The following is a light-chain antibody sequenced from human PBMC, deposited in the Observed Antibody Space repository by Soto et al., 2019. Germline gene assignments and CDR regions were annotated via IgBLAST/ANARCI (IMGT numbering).Light chain of an antibody. Sequence: DIQMTQSPSSLSASVGDRVTITCRASQSVSNYLHWYQQNPGKAPHLLIYDASSLQSGVPSRFSGSGSGADVTLTISSLQREDFATYYCQQSYYNPTFGQGTKVEIK. CDR1: QSVSNY. CDR2: DAS. V-gene: IGKV1-39*01. CDR3: QQSYYNPT. J-gene: IGKJ1*01.